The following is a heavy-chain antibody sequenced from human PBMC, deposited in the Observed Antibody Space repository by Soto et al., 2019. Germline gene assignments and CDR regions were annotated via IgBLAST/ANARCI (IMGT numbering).Heavy chain of an antibody. J-gene: IGHJ5*02. Sequence: PSETLSLTCTVSGGSISSYYWSWIRQPPGKGLEWIGYIYYSGSTNYNPSLKSRVTISVDTSKNQFSLKLSSVTAADTAVYYCARARIRLSLNWFDPWGQGALVTVSS. CDR3: ARARIRLSLNWFDP. D-gene: IGHD5-18*01. CDR2: IYYSGST. CDR1: GGSISSYY. V-gene: IGHV4-59*01.